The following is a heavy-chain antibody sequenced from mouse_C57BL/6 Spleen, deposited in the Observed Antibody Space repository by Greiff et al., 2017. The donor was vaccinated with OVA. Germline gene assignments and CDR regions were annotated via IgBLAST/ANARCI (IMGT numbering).Heavy chain of an antibody. J-gene: IGHJ3*01. CDR2: ISSGSSTI. V-gene: IGHV5-17*01. CDR3: QKAPFAY. Sequence: EVMLVESAGGLVKPGGSLKLSCAASGFTFSDYGMHWVRQAPEKGLEWVAYISSGSSTIYYADTVKGRFTISRDNAKNTLFLQMTSLRSEDTAMYYCQKAPFAYWGQGTLVTVSA. CDR1: GFTFSDYG.